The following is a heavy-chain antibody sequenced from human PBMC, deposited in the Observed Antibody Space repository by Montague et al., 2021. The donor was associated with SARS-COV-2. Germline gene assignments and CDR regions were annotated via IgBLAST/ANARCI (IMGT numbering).Heavy chain of an antibody. V-gene: IGHV6-1*01. J-gene: IGHJ4*02. CDR3: ARIPVGSKYYFDF. CDR1: GDSVCSNVAT. CDR2: TYYRSKWYN. D-gene: IGHD2-2*01. Sequence: CAISGDSVCSNVATWNWIRQSPSRGLEWLGRTYYRSKWYNDYAESVKSRITIDPDTSKHQFSLHLNSVTPEDTAVYYCARIPVGSKYYFDFWGQGTLVNVSS.